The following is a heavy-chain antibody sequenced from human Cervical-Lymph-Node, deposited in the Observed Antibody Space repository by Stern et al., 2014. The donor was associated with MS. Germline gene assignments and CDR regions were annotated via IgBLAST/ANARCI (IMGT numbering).Heavy chain of an antibody. Sequence: VKVVQSGAEVKKPGASVKVSCKASGYTFNSYGIRWVRQDAGQGLEWMGLISAYNANTNYAQKLQGRVTMTTDTSTSTAYMELRSLRSDDTAVYYCARGLLGSENAFDIWGQGTMVTVSS. V-gene: IGHV1-18*01. CDR3: ARGLLGSENAFDI. CDR1: GYTFNSYG. CDR2: ISAYNANT. D-gene: IGHD2-15*01. J-gene: IGHJ3*02.